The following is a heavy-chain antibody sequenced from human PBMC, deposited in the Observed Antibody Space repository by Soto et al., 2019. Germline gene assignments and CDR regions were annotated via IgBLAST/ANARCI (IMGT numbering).Heavy chain of an antibody. CDR2: ISYDGSNK. D-gene: IGHD6-19*01. CDR1: GFTFSSYG. CDR3: AKDLKQWLARDYFDC. Sequence: QVQLVESGGGVVQPGRSLRLSCAASGFTFSSYGMHWVRQAPGKGLEWVAVISYDGSNKYYADSVKGRFTISRDNSKNTLYLQMNSLRAEDTAVYYCAKDLKQWLARDYFDCWGQGTLVTVSS. V-gene: IGHV3-30*18. J-gene: IGHJ4*02.